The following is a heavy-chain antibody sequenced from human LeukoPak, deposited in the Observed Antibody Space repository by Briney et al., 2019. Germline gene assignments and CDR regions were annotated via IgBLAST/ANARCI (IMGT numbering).Heavy chain of an antibody. V-gene: IGHV3-48*02. CDR2: ITSSSSTI. Sequence: PTGGSLRLSCAASGFTFSSYSMNWVRQAPGEGLEWVSYITSSSSTIYYADSVKGRFTISRDDAQNSLYLQMNSLRDEDTAVYYCARTDISGWSRPLDCWGQGTLVTVSS. D-gene: IGHD6-19*01. J-gene: IGHJ4*02. CDR3: ARTDISGWSRPLDC. CDR1: GFTFSSYS.